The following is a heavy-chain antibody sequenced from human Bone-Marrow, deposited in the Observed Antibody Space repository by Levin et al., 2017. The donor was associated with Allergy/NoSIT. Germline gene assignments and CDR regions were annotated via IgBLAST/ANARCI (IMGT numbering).Heavy chain of an antibody. V-gene: IGHV3-30-3*01. CDR2: ISYDGSNK. CDR1: GFTFSSYA. D-gene: IGHD2-15*01. J-gene: IGHJ4*02. CDR3: ARGQEDIVVVVAATLDY. Sequence: GESLKISCAASGFTFSSYAMHWVRQAPGKGLEWVAVISYDGSNKYYADSVKGRFTISRDNSKNTLYLQMNSLRAEDTAVYYCARGQEDIVVVVAATLDYWGQGTLVTVSS.